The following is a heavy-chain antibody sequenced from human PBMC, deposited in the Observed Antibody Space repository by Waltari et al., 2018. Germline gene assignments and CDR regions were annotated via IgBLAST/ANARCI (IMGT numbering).Heavy chain of an antibody. Sequence: QVQLQESGPGLVKPSETLSLTCTVSGGSISSHYWSWIRQPPGKGLEWIGSIYHSGSTYYNPSLKSRVTISVDTSKNQFSLKLSSVTAADTAVYYCARTTVTTFYYYGMDVWGQGTTVTVSS. CDR1: GGSISSHY. CDR3: ARTTVTTFYYYGMDV. V-gene: IGHV4-59*08. J-gene: IGHJ6*02. D-gene: IGHD4-4*01. CDR2: IYHSGST.